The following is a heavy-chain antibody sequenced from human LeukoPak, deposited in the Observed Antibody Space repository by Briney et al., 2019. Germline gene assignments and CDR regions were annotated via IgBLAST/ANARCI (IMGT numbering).Heavy chain of an antibody. D-gene: IGHD6-13*01. V-gene: IGHV5-51*01. CDR1: GYSFSNYW. CDR2: IYPGDSDT. J-gene: IGHJ6*04. Sequence: PGESLNISCQGSGYSFSNYWLGWVRQMPGKGLEWMGIIYPGDSDTRYRPSFQGQVTISVDKYISTAYLQWSSLKASDAAMYYCARPSAAGSYYSGMDVWGKGTTVTVSS. CDR3: ARPSAAGSYYSGMDV.